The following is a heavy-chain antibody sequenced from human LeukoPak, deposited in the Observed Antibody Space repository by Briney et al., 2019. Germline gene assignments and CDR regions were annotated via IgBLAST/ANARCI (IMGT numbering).Heavy chain of an antibody. D-gene: IGHD2-15*01. V-gene: IGHV4-34*01. CDR3: ARGGGLPNCSGGSCYPYPTNWFDP. Sequence: SETLSLTCAAYGGSFSGYYWSWIRQPPGKGLEWIGEINHSGSTNYNPSLKSRVTISVDTSKNQFSLKLSSVTAADTAVYYCARGGGLPNCSGGSCYPYPTNWFDPWGQGTLVTVSS. CDR2: INHSGST. J-gene: IGHJ5*02. CDR1: GGSFSGYY.